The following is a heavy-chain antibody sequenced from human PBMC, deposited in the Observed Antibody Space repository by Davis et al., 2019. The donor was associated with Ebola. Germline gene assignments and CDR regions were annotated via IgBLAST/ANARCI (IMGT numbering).Heavy chain of an antibody. CDR3: AKGNVQEQLVLSYFDY. Sequence: GESLKIPCASSGFSVSHSYMSWVRQDPGQGLEWVSVLYTDDNTYYADSVKGRFTISRDNSKNTLYLQMNSLRAEDTAVYYCAKGNVQEQLVLSYFDYWGQGTLVTVSS. J-gene: IGHJ4*02. CDR2: LYTDDNT. CDR1: GFSVSHSY. V-gene: IGHV3-53*01. D-gene: IGHD6-13*01.